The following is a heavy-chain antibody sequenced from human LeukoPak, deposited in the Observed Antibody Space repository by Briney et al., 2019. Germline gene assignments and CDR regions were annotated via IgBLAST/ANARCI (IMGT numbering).Heavy chain of an antibody. J-gene: IGHJ3*02. D-gene: IGHD6-25*01. CDR1: GFTFSSYS. CDR3: ATPEGRRAFDI. V-gene: IGHV3-21*01. Sequence: GGSLRLSCAASGFTFSSYSMNWVRQAPGKGLEWVSSISSSSSYIYYADSVKGRFTISRDNAKNSLYLQMNSLRAEDTAVYYCATPEGRRAFDIWGQGTMVTVSS. CDR2: ISSSSSYI.